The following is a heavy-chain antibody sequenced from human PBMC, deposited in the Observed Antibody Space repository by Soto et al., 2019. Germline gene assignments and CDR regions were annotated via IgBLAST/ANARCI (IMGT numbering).Heavy chain of an antibody. Sequence: SETLSLTCTVSGGSISSGDYYWSWIRQPPGKGLEWIGYIYYSGSTYYNPSLKSRVTISVDTSKNQFSLKLSSVTAADTAVYYCARDRPPTYYYDSSGPFGAFDIWGQGTMVTVSS. CDR3: ARDRPPTYYYDSSGPFGAFDI. CDR1: GGSISSGDYY. J-gene: IGHJ3*02. D-gene: IGHD3-22*01. V-gene: IGHV4-30-4*01. CDR2: IYYSGST.